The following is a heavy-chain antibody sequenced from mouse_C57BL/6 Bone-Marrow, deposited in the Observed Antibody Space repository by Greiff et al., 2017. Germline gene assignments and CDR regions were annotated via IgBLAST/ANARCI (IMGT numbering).Heavy chain of an antibody. J-gene: IGHJ3*01. V-gene: IGHV1-64*01. CDR1: GYTFTSYW. Sequence: QVQLQQPGAELVKPGASVKLSCKASGYTFTSYWMHWVKQRPGQGLEWIGMIHPNCGSTNYNEKFKSKATLTVDKSSSTAYMQLSSLTSGDSAVYYCARGYDDDWFGYWGQGTLVTVSA. CDR3: ARGYDDDWFGY. D-gene: IGHD2-4*01. CDR2: IHPNCGST.